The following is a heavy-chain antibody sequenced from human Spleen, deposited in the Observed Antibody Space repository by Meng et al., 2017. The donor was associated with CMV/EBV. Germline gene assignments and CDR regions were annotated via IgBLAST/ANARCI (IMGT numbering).Heavy chain of an antibody. CDR1: GGSISSSSYY. Sequence: TVSGGSISSSSYYWGWIRQPPGKGLEWIGSIYYSGSTYYNPSLKSRVTISVDTSKNQFSLKLNSVNAADTAVYYCARGSQKHNWFDPWGQGTLVTVSS. V-gene: IGHV4-39*07. CDR3: ARGSQKHNWFDP. J-gene: IGHJ5*02. CDR2: IYYSGST. D-gene: IGHD2-21*01.